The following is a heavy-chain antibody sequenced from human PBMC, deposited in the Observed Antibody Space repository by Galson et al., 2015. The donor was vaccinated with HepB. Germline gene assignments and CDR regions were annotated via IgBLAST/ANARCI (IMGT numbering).Heavy chain of an antibody. CDR1: GYTSTGYY. CDR2: INPNSGGT. J-gene: IGHJ6*02. D-gene: IGHD2-15*01. V-gene: IGHV1-2*02. Sequence: SVKVSCKASGYTSTGYYMHWVRQAPGQGLEWMGWINPNSGGTNYAQKFQGRVTRTRDTSISTAYMELSRLRSDDTAVYYCARDKVAATTLGYYYYGMDVWGQGTTVTVSS. CDR3: ARDKVAATTLGYYYYGMDV.